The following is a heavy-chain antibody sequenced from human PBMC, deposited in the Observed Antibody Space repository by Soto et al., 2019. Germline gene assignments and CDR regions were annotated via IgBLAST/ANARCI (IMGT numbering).Heavy chain of an antibody. Sequence: SETLSLTCTVSGGSISSGYYYWSWNRQLPGKGLEWIGYIDHTGSTYYNPSLRSRTSISVDKSENQFSLKLSSVTAADTAVYYCARNTYSGSYSPVVYYYYGMDVWGQGTTVTVSS. J-gene: IGHJ6*02. D-gene: IGHD1-26*01. CDR1: GGSISSGYYY. V-gene: IGHV4-31*03. CDR2: IDHTGST. CDR3: ARNTYSGSYSPVVYYYYGMDV.